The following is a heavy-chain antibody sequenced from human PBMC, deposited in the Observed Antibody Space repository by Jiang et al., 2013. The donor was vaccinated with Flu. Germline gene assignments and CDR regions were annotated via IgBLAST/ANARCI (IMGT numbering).Heavy chain of an antibody. D-gene: IGHD2-2*01. J-gene: IGHJ6*03. CDR2: INHSGST. CDR3: ARGTIDCSSTSCYWGVSYYYYYMDV. Sequence: ELLKPSETLSLTCAVYGGSFSGYYWSWIRQPPGKGLEWIGEINHSGSTNYNPSLKSRVTISVDTSKNQFSLKLSSVTAADTVVYYCARGTIDCSSTSCYWGVSYYYYYMDVWGKGTTVTVSS. V-gene: IGHV4-34*01. CDR1: GGSFSGYY.